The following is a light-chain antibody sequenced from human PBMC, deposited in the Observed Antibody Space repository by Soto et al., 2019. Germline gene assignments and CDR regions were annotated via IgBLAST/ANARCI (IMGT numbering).Light chain of an antibody. V-gene: IGLV2-14*01. J-gene: IGLJ1*01. CDR1: SSDVGGYNS. CDR3: SSYTSSSLSA. Sequence: QSVLTQPASVSGSPGQSITISCTGTSSDVGGYNSVSWYQQHPGKAPKLMIYEVSHRPSGVSHRFSGSKSGNTASLTISGLQAEDEADYYCSSYTSSSLSAFGTGTKVTVL. CDR2: EVS.